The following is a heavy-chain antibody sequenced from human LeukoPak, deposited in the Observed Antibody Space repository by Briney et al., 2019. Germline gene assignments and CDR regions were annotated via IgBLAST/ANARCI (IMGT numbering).Heavy chain of an antibody. CDR1: GGSFSGCY. CDR3: ARKRGYSYGHPFDY. J-gene: IGHJ4*02. Sequence: SETLSLTCAVYGGSFSGCYWSWIREPPGKGLEWIGEINHSGSTNYNPSLKSRVTISVDTSKNQFSLTLSSVTAADTAVYYCARKRGYSYGHPFDYWGQGTLVTVSS. CDR2: INHSGST. V-gene: IGHV4-34*01. D-gene: IGHD5-18*01.